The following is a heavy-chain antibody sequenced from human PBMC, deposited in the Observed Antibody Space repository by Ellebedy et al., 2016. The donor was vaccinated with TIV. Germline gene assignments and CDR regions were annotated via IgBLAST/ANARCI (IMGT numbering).Heavy chain of an antibody. V-gene: IGHV3-21*06. J-gene: IGHJ4*02. CDR3: SRDGREWSRDC. CDR1: GFTFSIFG. D-gene: IGHD3-3*01. Sequence: GGSLRLXXAASGFTFSIFGMTRVRQRPGKGLEWVATVSRGREAYYADPFKGRFFISRDNDLNSVFLQLNNLGVEDTAVYYCSRDGREWSRDCWGQGTLVTVSS. CDR2: VSRGREA.